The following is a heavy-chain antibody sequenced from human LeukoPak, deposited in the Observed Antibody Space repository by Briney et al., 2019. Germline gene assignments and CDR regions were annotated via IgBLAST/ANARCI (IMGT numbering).Heavy chain of an antibody. CDR1: GYSFTTYD. CDR2: MNPNSGKT. J-gene: IGHJ4*02. CDR3: ARGLSPSDY. Sequence: ASVKVSCKASGYSFTTYDINWVGQAPGQGIEWMGWMNPNSGKTNFAQKFQGRVTMTRTTSISTAYMEVSSLRSEDTAVCYCARGLSPSDYWGQGTLVTVSS. V-gene: IGHV1-8*01.